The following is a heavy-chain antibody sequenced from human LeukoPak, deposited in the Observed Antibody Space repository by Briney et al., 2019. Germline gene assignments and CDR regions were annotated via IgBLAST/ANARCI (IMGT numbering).Heavy chain of an antibody. Sequence: GGSLRLSCEASGFTFSSSNMNWVRQAPGRGLEWVSAISGSGGSTYYADSVKGRFTISRDNSKNTLYLQMNSLRVEDTAVYYCAKAQGIAVAGTFHYWGQGTLVTVSS. CDR1: GFTFSSSN. J-gene: IGHJ4*02. V-gene: IGHV3-23*01. D-gene: IGHD6-19*01. CDR2: ISGSGGST. CDR3: AKAQGIAVAGTFHY.